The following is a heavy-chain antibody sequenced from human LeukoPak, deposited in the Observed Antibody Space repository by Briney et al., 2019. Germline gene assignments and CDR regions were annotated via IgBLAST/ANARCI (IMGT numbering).Heavy chain of an antibody. D-gene: IGHD3-22*01. CDR3: ARGSTAIYDSSGYIDY. CDR2: IIPIFGTA. V-gene: IGHV1-69*01. Sequence: GSSVKVSCKASGGTFSSYAISWVRQAPGQGLEWMGGIIPIFGTANYAQKFQGRVTITADESTSTAYMELSSLRSEDTAVYYCARGSTAIYDSSGYIDYWGQGTLVTVSS. J-gene: IGHJ4*02. CDR1: GGTFSSYA.